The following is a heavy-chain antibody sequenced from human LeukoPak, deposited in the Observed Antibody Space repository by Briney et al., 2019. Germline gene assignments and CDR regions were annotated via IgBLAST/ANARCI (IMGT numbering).Heavy chain of an antibody. CDR3: ARAVLLWFGELYYFDY. Sequence: SETLSLTCAVCGGSFSGYYWSWIRQPPGKGLEWIGEINHSGSTNYNPSLKSRVTISVDTSKNQFSLKLSSVTAADTAVYYCARAVLLWFGELYYFDYWGQGTLVTVSS. D-gene: IGHD3-10*01. V-gene: IGHV4-34*01. CDR2: INHSGST. CDR1: GGSFSGYY. J-gene: IGHJ4*02.